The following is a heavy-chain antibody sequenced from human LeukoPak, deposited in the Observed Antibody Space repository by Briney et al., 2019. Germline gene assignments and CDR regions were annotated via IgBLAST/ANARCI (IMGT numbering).Heavy chain of an antibody. V-gene: IGHV3-48*01. CDR3: ARDYTRDVYNI. D-gene: IGHD3-9*01. Sequence: GGSLRLSCAASGFTFRAYSMNWVRQAPGKGLEWVSYISTSSSTIYYADSVKGRFTISRDNAENSLYLQMNSLRVEDTAVYYCARDYTRDVYNIWGQGTLVTVSS. CDR2: ISTSSSTI. CDR1: GFTFRAYS. J-gene: IGHJ4*02.